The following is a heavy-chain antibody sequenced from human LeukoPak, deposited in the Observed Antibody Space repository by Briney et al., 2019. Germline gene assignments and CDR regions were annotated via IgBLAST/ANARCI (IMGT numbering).Heavy chain of an antibody. CDR2: INHSGST. V-gene: IGHV4-34*01. J-gene: IGHJ4*02. CDR1: GGSFSGYY. CDR3: ARRGYSSTWGLDY. Sequence: KPSETLSLTCAVYGGSFSGYYWSWISQPPGKGLEWIGEINHSGSTNYNPSLKGRVTISVDTSKNQFSLKLSSVTAADTAVYYCARRGYSSTWGLDYWGQGTLVTVSS. D-gene: IGHD6-13*01.